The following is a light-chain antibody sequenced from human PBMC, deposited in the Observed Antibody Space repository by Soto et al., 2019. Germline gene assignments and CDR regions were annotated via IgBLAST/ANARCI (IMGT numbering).Light chain of an antibody. CDR1: QSIRSN. J-gene: IGKJ4*01. V-gene: IGKV3-15*01. CDR3: QNYNYWPPAT. CDR2: GAS. Sequence: EIVMTQSPATLSVSPGERGTLSCRASQSIRSNVAWYQQRPGQAPRLLIYGASVRAIGVPDRFSGSGSGTDFTLTINSLQSEDFAVYYCQNYNYWPPATFGGGTKVGIK.